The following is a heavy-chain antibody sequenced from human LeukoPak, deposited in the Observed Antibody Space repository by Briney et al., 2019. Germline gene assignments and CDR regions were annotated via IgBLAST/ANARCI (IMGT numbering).Heavy chain of an antibody. D-gene: IGHD3-9*01. CDR3: AKDPTDWVTAHFDY. V-gene: IGHV3-23*01. J-gene: IGHJ4*02. CDR1: GFTFSSYA. CDR2: ISGSGGST. Sequence: PGGSLRLSCAASGFTFSSYAMSWVRQAPGKGLEWVSAISGSGGSTYYADSVKGRFTISRDNSKNTLYLQMNSLRAEDTAVYYCAKDPTDWVTAHFDYWGQGTLVTVSP.